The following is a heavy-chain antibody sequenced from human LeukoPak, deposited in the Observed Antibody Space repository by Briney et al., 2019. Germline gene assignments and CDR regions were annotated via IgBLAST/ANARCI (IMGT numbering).Heavy chain of an antibody. J-gene: IGHJ4*02. D-gene: IGHD6-19*01. CDR2: IYYSGST. CDR3: ARLSSGWNCGFDY. V-gene: IGHV4-39*01. Sequence: SETLSLTCTVSGGSISSSSYYWGWIHQPPGEGLEWIGSIYYSGSTYYNPSLKSRVTISVDTSKNQFSLKLSSVTAADTAVYYCARLSSGWNCGFDYWGQGTLVTVSS. CDR1: GGSISSSSYY.